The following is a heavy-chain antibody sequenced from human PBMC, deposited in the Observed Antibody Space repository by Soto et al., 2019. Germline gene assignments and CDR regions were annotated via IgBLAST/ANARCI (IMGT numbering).Heavy chain of an antibody. CDR3: ASHSTYGDYGWFDP. CDR1: GGSISSSSYY. V-gene: IGHV4-39*01. CDR2: IYYSGST. D-gene: IGHD4-17*01. Sequence: SETLSLTCTVSGGSISSSSYYWGWIRQPPGKGLEWIGSIYYSGSTYYNPSLKSRVTISVDTSKNQFSLKLSSVTAADTAVYYCASHSTYGDYGWFDPWGQGTLVTVSS. J-gene: IGHJ5*02.